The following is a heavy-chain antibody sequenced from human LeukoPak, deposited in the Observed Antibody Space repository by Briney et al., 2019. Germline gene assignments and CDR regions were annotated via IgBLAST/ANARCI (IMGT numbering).Heavy chain of an antibody. J-gene: IGHJ4*02. CDR2: INHSGST. V-gene: IGHV4-34*01. Sequence: PSETLSLTCAVYGGCFSGYYWSWIRQPPGKGLEWIGEINHSGSTNYNPSLKSRVTISVDTSKNQFSLKLSSVTAADTAVYYCARAKLWFGEFPYNDYWGQGTLVTVSS. D-gene: IGHD3-10*01. CDR1: GGCFSGYY. CDR3: ARAKLWFGEFPYNDY.